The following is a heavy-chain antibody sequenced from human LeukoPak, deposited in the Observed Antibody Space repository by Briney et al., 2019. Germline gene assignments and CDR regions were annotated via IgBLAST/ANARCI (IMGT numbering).Heavy chain of an antibody. D-gene: IGHD5-24*01. CDR3: ARGPNQPWLQLTWFDP. J-gene: IGHJ5*02. CDR1: GYTFTSYY. Sequence: ASVKVSCKASGYTFTSYYMHWVRQAPGQGLEWMGIINPSGGSTSYAQKFQGGVTMTRDTSTSTVYMELSSLRSEDTAVYYCARGPNQPWLQLTWFDPWGQGTLVTVSS. V-gene: IGHV1-46*01. CDR2: INPSGGST.